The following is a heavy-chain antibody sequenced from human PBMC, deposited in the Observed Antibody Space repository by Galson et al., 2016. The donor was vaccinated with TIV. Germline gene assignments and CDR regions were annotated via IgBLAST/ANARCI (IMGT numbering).Heavy chain of an antibody. J-gene: IGHJ6*02. CDR2: IDWDGDK. CDR1: GFSLRTSGMC. Sequence: PALVKPTQTLTLTCSFSGFSLRTSGMCVSWIRQPPGKALEWLARIDWDGDKYYNASLKTRVSISKDTSKNQVVLTMTNMDQVDTGTYYCVRNSGHYYGMDVWGQGTTVTVSS. V-gene: IGHV2-70*11. CDR3: VRNSGHYYGMDV.